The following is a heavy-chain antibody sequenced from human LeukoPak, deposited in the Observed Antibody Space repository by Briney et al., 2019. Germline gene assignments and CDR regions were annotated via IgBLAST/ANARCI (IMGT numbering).Heavy chain of an antibody. Sequence: KPSETLSLTCTVSGGSISSSSYYWGWIRQPPGKGLEWIGSIYYSGSTYYNPSLKSRVTISVDTSKNQFSLKLSSVTAADTAVYYCASGGTGGGNDVWVFDYWGQGTLVTVSS. CDR1: GGSISSSSYY. V-gene: IGHV4-39*01. CDR3: ASGGTGGGNDVWVFDY. CDR2: IYYSGST. J-gene: IGHJ4*02. D-gene: IGHD3-16*01.